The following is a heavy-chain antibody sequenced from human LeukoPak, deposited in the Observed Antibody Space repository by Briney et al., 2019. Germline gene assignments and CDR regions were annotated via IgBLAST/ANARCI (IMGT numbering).Heavy chain of an antibody. D-gene: IGHD3-22*01. Sequence: PGGSLILSCAASGFTFSSYSMNWVRQAPGKGLEWVSSISSSSYIYYADSVKGRFTISRDNAKNSLYLQMNSLRAEDTAVYYCARDYYYDSSGHYDAFDIWGQGTMVTVSS. CDR1: GFTFSSYS. CDR2: ISSSSYI. CDR3: ARDYYYDSSGHYDAFDI. V-gene: IGHV3-21*01. J-gene: IGHJ3*02.